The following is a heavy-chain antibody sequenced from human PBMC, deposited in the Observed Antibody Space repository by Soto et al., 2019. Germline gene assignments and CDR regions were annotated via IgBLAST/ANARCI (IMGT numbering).Heavy chain of an antibody. CDR3: ASFDSSGYSFPY. J-gene: IGHJ4*02. Sequence: LRLSCAASGFTFSSYSMNWVRQAPGKGLEWVSSISSSSSYIYYADSVKGRFTISRDNAKNSLYLQMNSLRAEDTAVYYCASFDSSGYSFPYWGQGTLVTVSS. CDR2: ISSSSSYI. CDR1: GFTFSSYS. V-gene: IGHV3-21*01. D-gene: IGHD3-22*01.